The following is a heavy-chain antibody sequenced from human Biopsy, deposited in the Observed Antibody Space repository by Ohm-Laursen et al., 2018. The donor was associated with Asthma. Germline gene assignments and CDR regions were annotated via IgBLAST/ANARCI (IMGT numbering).Heavy chain of an antibody. CDR3: ATLSWYASQY. J-gene: IGHJ4*02. V-gene: IGHV3-7*01. CDR2: IKPDGSQT. CDR1: GFAFRDFN. Sequence: SLRLSCAASGFAFRDFNINWVRQAPGKGLQWLAFIKPDGSQTYYADSVEGRFSISRDNSKNSLYLQMSSLRGEDTAIYYCATLSWYASQYWGQGTLVTVSS. D-gene: IGHD2-2*01.